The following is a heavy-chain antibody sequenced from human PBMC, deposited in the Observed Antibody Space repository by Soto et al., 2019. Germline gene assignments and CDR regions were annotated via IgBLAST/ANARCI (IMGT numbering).Heavy chain of an antibody. D-gene: IGHD2-15*01. CDR1: GFSLSTHGVG. CDR3: AHAMLYCTGGSCSTWFDS. Sequence: QITLKESGPTLVKPTQTFTLTCTFSGFSLSTHGVGVGWVRQPAGKALEWLALIYWDDDKRYSASLNSRLTITKDTSKNQVVLTRTNMDPVDTATYYCAHAMLYCTGGSCSTWFDSWGQGTLVTVSS. J-gene: IGHJ5*01. V-gene: IGHV2-5*02. CDR2: IYWDDDK.